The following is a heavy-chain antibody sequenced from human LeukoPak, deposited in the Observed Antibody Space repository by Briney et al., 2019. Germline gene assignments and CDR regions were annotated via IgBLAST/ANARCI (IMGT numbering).Heavy chain of an antibody. CDR3: ASAIAVAGTCDAFDI. CDR2: ISAYNGNT. D-gene: IGHD6-19*01. J-gene: IGHJ3*02. CDR1: GYTFTSYG. V-gene: IGHV1-18*01. Sequence: ASVKVSCKASGYTFTSYGISWVRQAPGQGLEWMGWISAYNGNTNYAQKLQGRVTMTTDTSTSTAYMELRSLRSDDTAVYYCASAIAVAGTCDAFDIWGQGTMVTVSS.